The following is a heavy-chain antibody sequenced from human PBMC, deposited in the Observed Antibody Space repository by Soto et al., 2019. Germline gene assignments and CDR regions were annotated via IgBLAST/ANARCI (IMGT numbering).Heavy chain of an antibody. Sequence: ASVKVSCKASGYTFTSYYMHWVRQAPGQGLEWMGIINPSGGSTSYAQKFQGRVTMTRDTSTSTVYMELSSLRSEDAAVYYCARDLDYGGNSRSNWFDPWGQGTLVTVSS. CDR1: GYTFTSYY. CDR2: INPSGGST. V-gene: IGHV1-46*01. J-gene: IGHJ5*02. CDR3: ARDLDYGGNSRSNWFDP. D-gene: IGHD4-17*01.